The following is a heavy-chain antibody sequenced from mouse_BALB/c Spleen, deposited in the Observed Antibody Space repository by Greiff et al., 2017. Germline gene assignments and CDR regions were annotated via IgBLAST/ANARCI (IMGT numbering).Heavy chain of an antibody. CDR1: GFTFTDYY. CDR2: IRNKANGYTT. Sequence: EVKLVESGGGLVQPGGSLRLSCATSGFTFTDYYMSWVRQPPGKALEWLGFIRNKANGYTTEYSASVKGRFTISRDNSQSILYLQMNTLRAEDSATYYCARNGGDYDWDYWGQGTSVTVSS. D-gene: IGHD2-4*01. CDR3: ARNGGDYDWDY. J-gene: IGHJ4*01. V-gene: IGHV7-3*02.